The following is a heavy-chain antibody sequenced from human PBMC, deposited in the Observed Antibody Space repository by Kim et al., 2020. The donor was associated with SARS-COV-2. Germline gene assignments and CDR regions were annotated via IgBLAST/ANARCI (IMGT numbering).Heavy chain of an antibody. V-gene: IGHV3-21*01. CDR1: GLTFSTYH. J-gene: IGHJ4*02. Sequence: GGSLRLSCAASGLTFSTYHMTWVRQAPGKGLEWLSSISRGGSSIFYADSVKGRFTISRDNAVNSLYLQLDSLRAEDTAVYYCARDGDYYDSAGYPDYFNSWGQGTLVTVSS. CDR3: ARDGDYYDSAGYPDYFNS. D-gene: IGHD3-22*01. CDR2: ISRGGSSI.